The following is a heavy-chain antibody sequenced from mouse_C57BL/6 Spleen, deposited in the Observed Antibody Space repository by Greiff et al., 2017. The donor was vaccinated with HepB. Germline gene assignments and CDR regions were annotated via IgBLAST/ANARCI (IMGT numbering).Heavy chain of an antibody. V-gene: IGHV1-7*01. CDR3: AREEDSSGYAWFAY. Sequence: QVQLKESGAELAKPGASVKLSCKASGYTFTSYWMHWVKQRPGQGLEWIGYINPSSGYTEYNQKFKDKATLTADKSSSTAYMQLSSLTYEDSAVYYCAREEDSSGYAWFAYWGQGTLVTVSA. CDR2: INPSSGYT. CDR1: GYTFTSYW. D-gene: IGHD3-2*02. J-gene: IGHJ3*01.